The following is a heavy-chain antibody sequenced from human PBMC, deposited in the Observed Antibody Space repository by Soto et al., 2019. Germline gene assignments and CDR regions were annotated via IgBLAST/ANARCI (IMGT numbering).Heavy chain of an antibody. CDR3: ARDLRVATGPHEGY. CDR2: IYGAGSS. CDR1: GFTVSNNY. D-gene: IGHD5-12*01. J-gene: IGHJ4*02. Sequence: GGSLRLSCAASGFTVSNNYMSWVRQAPGKGLEWVSVIYGAGSSYYADSVKGRFTISRDNSKNTLYLQMNSLRAEDTAVYYCARDLRVATGPHEGYWGQGTLVTVSS. V-gene: IGHV3-66*01.